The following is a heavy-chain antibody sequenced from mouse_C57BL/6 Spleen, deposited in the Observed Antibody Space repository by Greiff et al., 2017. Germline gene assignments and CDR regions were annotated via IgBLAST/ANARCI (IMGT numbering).Heavy chain of an antibody. CDR2: IDPSDSYT. J-gene: IGHJ4*01. CDR1: GYTFTSYW. D-gene: IGHD1-1*01. V-gene: IGHV1-69*01. Sequence: QVQLQQPGAELVMPGASVKLSCKASGYTFTSYWMHWVKQRPGQGLEWIGEIDPSDSYTNYNQKFKGKSTLTVDKSSSTAYMQLSSLTSEDSAVYYCAMGNGSHYYAMDYWGQGTSVTVSS. CDR3: AMGNGSHYYAMDY.